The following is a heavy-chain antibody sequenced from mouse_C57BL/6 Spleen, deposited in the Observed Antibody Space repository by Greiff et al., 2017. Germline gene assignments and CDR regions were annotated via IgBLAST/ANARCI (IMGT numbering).Heavy chain of an antibody. CDR1: GFTFSDYG. J-gene: IGHJ4*01. Sequence: EVKLVESGGGLVKPGGSLKLSCAASGFTFSDYGMHWVRQAPEKGLEWVAYISSGSSTIYYADTVKGRFTISRDNAKNTLFLQMTSLRSEDTAMYYCARQGYSKDYAMDYWGQGTSVTVSS. V-gene: IGHV5-17*01. CDR3: ARQGYSKDYAMDY. D-gene: IGHD2-5*01. CDR2: ISSGSSTI.